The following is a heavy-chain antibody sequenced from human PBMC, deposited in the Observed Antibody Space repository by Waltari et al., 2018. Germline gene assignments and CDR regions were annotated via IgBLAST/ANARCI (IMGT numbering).Heavy chain of an antibody. J-gene: IGHJ4*02. Sequence: QVQLQESGPGLVKPSQTLSLTCTVSGGSISSGGYYWSWIRQHPGKGLEWIGYIYYRGSTSFNPSLKSRVTISVDTSNNHFSLKLTSVTAADTAVYYCARSPTYYGSGTYYLRPQYYFDYWGQGTLVTVSS. V-gene: IGHV4-31*03. D-gene: IGHD3-10*01. CDR3: ARSPTYYGSGTYYLRPQYYFDY. CDR2: IYYRGST. CDR1: GGSISSGGYY.